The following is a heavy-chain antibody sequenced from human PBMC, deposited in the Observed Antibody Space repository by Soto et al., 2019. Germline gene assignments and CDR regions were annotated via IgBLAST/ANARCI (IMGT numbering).Heavy chain of an antibody. Sequence: PEESLRLSCAASGFTFSDYYMSWIRQAPGKGLEWVSYISSSGSTIYYADSVKGRFTISRDNAKNSLYLQMNSLRAEDTAVYYCAREPYYDFWSSYWPDWGQGTLVTVSS. CDR2: ISSSGSTI. CDR1: GFTFSDYY. CDR3: AREPYYDFWSSYWPD. V-gene: IGHV3-11*01. D-gene: IGHD3-3*01. J-gene: IGHJ4*02.